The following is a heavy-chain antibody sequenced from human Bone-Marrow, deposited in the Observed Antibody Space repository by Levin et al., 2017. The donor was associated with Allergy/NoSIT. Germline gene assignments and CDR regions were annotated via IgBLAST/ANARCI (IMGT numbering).Heavy chain of an antibody. CDR2: IYPRDSDT. CDR3: ARDHYTDSTGFLPLFDY. CDR1: GYSFSTYW. D-gene: IGHD3-22*01. V-gene: IGHV5-51*01. J-gene: IGHJ4*02. Sequence: GGSLRLSCKGSGYSFSTYWIGWVRQMPGKGLEWMGIIYPRDSDTRYSPSFQGQFTISVDKSINTAYLPWSSLKASDTAMYYCARDHYTDSTGFLPLFDYWGQGTLVTVSA.